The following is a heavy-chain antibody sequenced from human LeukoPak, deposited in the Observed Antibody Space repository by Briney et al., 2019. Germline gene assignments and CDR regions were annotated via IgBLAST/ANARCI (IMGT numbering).Heavy chain of an antibody. CDR2: ISGSGGST. J-gene: IGHJ5*02. Sequence: TGGSLRLSCAASGFTFSSYAMSWVRQAPGKGLEWVSTISGSGGSTYYADSVEGRFTISRDNSKNTLYLQMNSLRAEDTAVYYCAKDSTYYDSSGYYAPDNWFVPWGQGTLVTVSS. D-gene: IGHD3-22*01. CDR1: GFTFSSYA. CDR3: AKDSTYYDSSGYYAPDNWFVP. V-gene: IGHV3-23*01.